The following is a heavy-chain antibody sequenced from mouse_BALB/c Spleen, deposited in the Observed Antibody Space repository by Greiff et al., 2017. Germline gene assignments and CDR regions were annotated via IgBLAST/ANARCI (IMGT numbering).Heavy chain of an antibody. CDR2: INPDSSTI. CDR3: ARPGYYDGSPYYFDY. Sequence: EVQLVESGGGLVQPGGSLKLSCAASGFDFSRYWMSWVRQAPGKGLEWIGEINPDSSTINYTPSLKDKFIISRDNAKNTLYLQMSKVRSEDTALYYWARPGYYDGSPYYFDYWGQGTTLTVSS. D-gene: IGHD2-2*01. J-gene: IGHJ2*01. V-gene: IGHV4-1*02. CDR1: GFDFSRYW.